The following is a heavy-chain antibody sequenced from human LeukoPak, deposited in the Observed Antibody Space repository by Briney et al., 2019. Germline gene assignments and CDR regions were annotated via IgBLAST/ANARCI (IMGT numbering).Heavy chain of an antibody. J-gene: IGHJ5*02. CDR1: GFTLSSYA. D-gene: IGHD3-3*01. CDR2: ISGSGGST. CDR3: AKGRNVLRFLEWSFGWFDP. V-gene: IGHV3-23*01. Sequence: GGSLRLSCAASGFTLSSYAMSWVRQAPGKGLEWVSAISGSGGSTYYADSVKGRFTISRDNSKNTLYLQMNSLRAEDTAVYYCAKGRNVLRFLEWSFGWFDPWGQGTLVTVSS.